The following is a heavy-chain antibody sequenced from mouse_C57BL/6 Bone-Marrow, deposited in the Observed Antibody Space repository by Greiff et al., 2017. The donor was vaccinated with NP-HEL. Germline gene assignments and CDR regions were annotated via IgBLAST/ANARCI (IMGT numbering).Heavy chain of an antibody. CDR3: AIRPYYSNYDYAMDY. CDR1: GYTFTDHT. J-gene: IGHJ4*01. D-gene: IGHD2-5*01. Sequence: QVQLQQSDAELVKPGASVKISCKVSGYTFTDHTIHWMKQRPEQGLEWIGYIYPRDGSTKYNVKFKGKATLTADKSSSTAYMQLNSLTSEDSAVYFCAIRPYYSNYDYAMDYWGQGTSVTVSS. V-gene: IGHV1-78*01. CDR2: IYPRDGST.